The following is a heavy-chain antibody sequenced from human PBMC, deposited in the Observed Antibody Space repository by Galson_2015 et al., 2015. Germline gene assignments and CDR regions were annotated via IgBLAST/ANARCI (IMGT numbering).Heavy chain of an antibody. D-gene: IGHD6-13*01. CDR1: GFTFSSYA. J-gene: IGHJ3*02. CDR2: ISYDGSNK. Sequence: SLRLSCAASGFTFSSYAMHWVRQAPGKGLEWVAVISYDGSNKYYADSVKGRFTISRDNAKNSLYLQMNSLRAEDTAVYYCARGAHIAAAGTGSAFDIWGQGTMVTVSS. V-gene: IGHV3-30*07. CDR3: ARGAHIAAAGTGSAFDI.